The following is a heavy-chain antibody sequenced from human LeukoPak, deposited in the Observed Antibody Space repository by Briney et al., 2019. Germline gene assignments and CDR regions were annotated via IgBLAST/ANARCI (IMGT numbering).Heavy chain of an antibody. CDR1: GFTFSSYG. D-gene: IGHD6-13*01. CDR3: AKDRERYSSSWYSFFDY. V-gene: IGHV3-30*18. J-gene: IGHJ4*02. Sequence: GGSLRLSCAASGFTFSSYGMHWVRQAPGKGLEWVAVISYDGSNKYYADSVKGRFTISRDNSKNTLYLQMNSLRAEDTAVYYSAKDRERYSSSWYSFFDYWGQGTLVTVSS. CDR2: ISYDGSNK.